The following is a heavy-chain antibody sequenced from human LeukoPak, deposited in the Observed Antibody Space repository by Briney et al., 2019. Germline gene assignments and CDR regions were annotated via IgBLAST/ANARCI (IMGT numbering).Heavy chain of an antibody. J-gene: IGHJ4*02. D-gene: IGHD6-25*01. CDR2: ISGSGGST. CDR1: GFTFSSYA. V-gene: IGHV3-23*01. CDR3: AKFFAPSGGASGWTWAIDY. Sequence: GSLRLSCAASGFTFSSYAMNWVRQAPGKGLEWVSAISGSGGSTYYADSVTGRFTISRDNFKNTLYLQMNSLRVEDSALYYCAKFFAPSGGASGWTWAIDYWGQGTLVTVSS.